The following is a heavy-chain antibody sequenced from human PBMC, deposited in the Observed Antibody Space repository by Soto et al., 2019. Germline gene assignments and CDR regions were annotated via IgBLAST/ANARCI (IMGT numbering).Heavy chain of an antibody. CDR3: ARDGSPYGEPHDAFDI. CDR2: ISYDGNKK. D-gene: IGHD4-17*01. Sequence: WGALRLPPGAPWFTILDLSFRCVSQAPGKGLQWVALISYDGNKKDYADSVNGRFSVSRDNSRNTLYLQVNSPRPEDTAVYYCARDGSPYGEPHDAFDIWGQGTLVTVPS. J-gene: IGHJ3*02. CDR1: WFTILDLS. V-gene: IGHV3-30-3*01.